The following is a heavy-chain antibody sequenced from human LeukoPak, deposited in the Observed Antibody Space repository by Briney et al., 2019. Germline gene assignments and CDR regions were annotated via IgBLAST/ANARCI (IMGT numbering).Heavy chain of an antibody. CDR3: ERVSGGYDDY. V-gene: IGHV4-59*01. D-gene: IGHD5-12*01. CDR2: IYYSGST. Sequence: SETLSLTCTVSGGSISTYYWSWIRQPPGKGLEWIGYIYYSGSTNYNPSLRSRVTISVDTSKNQFSLKVNFVTAADTAVYYCERVSGGYDDYWGQGALVTVSS. CDR1: GGSISTYY. J-gene: IGHJ4*02.